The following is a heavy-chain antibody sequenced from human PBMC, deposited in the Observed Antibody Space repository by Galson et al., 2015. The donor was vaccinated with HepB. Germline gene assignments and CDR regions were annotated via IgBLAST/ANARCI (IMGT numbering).Heavy chain of an antibody. Sequence: SETLSLTCSISGGSIGTYYWSWIRQSPWKGLEWIGFISSTGKTTYNPSLKSRVTISLATSKNQFSLMLTSVTPADTALYYCARESHYLPNIVAPWGQGARVTVSS. D-gene: IGHD4-11*01. CDR1: GGSIGTYY. CDR2: ISSTGKT. V-gene: IGHV4-59*01. J-gene: IGHJ5*02. CDR3: ARESHYLPNIVAP.